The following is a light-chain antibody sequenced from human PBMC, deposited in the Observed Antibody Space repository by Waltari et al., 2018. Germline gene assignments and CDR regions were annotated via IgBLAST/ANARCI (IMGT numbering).Light chain of an antibody. CDR2: WAS. V-gene: IGKV4-1*01. CDR3: QQVNSFPRT. CDR1: QSLLSSSNNKNY. J-gene: IGKJ1*01. Sequence: DIVMTQSPDSLAVSLGERATINCKSSQSLLSSSNNKNYLAWYQQRPGQPPKLLMFWASARESGVPDRFSGSGSGADFTLTIRSLQPEDFATYYCQQVNSFPRTFGQGTKVEVK.